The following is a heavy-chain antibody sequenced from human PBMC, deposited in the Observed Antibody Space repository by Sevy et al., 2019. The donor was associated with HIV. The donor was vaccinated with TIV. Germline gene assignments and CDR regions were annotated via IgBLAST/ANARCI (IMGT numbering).Heavy chain of an antibody. D-gene: IGHD3-10*01. J-gene: IGHJ6*02. CDR2: LSLQGTNK. CDR1: GTNFGAFA. Sequence: GGSLRLSCAVSGTNFGAFAMHWVRQAPGKGLEWVAGLSLQGTNKYYADSLKGRFNISRDNSKDILYLHMKSLRPEDTAIYYCAKDVVGGTYCRENYYYGMDVWGLGTTVTVSS. CDR3: AKDVVGGTYCRENYYYGMDV. V-gene: IGHV3-30*18.